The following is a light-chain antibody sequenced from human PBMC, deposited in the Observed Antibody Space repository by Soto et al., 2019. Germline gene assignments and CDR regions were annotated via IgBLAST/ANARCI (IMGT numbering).Light chain of an antibody. J-gene: IGLJ2*01. CDR3: CSYAGGTTVV. Sequence: QSALTQPASVSGSPGQSITISCTGTSSDVGSYNLVSWYQQHLGKAPKLMIYEDIERPSGVSNRFSGSKSGNTASLTISGLQTEDEADYYCCSYAGGTTVVFGGGTKVTVL. CDR1: SSDVGSYNL. CDR2: EDI. V-gene: IGLV2-23*01.